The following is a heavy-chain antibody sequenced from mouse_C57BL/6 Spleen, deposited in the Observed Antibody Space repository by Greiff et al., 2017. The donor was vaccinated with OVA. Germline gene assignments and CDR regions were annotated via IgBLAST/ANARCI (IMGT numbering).Heavy chain of an antibody. J-gene: IGHJ2*01. CDR3: AREEAGGRDY. CDR2: INPNYGTT. CDR1: GYSFTDYN. D-gene: IGHD3-2*02. V-gene: IGHV1-39*01. Sequence: GYSFTDYNMNWVKQSNGKSLEWIGVINPNYGTTRYNQKFKGKATLTVDQSSSTAYMQLNSLTSEDSAVYYCAREEAGGRDYWGQGTTLTVSS.